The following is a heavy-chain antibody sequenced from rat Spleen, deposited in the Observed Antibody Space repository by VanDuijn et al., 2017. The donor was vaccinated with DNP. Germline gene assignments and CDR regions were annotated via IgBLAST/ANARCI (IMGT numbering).Heavy chain of an antibody. CDR2: IIYDGSNT. Sequence: EVQLVESDGGLVQPGRSLKLSCAASGFTFSDYYMAWVRQSLKKGLEWVAVIIYDGSNTHYRDSVKGRFTISRENAESTLYLQMDSLRSEDTATYYCATDGLQFNYGGYDYWGQGVMVTVSS. CDR1: GFTFSDYY. J-gene: IGHJ2*01. CDR3: ATDGLQFNYGGYDY. V-gene: IGHV5S10*01. D-gene: IGHD1-11*01.